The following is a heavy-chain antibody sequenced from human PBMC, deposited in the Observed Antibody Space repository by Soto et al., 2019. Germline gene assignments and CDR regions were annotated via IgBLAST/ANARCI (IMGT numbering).Heavy chain of an antibody. CDR2: IGTVGGP. Sequence: GGSLRLSCAGSGVSFGGYDVHWLRQIKGKGLEWVSGIGTVGGPFYPGSVKGRFTISRENANNSLYLQMNSLRAGDTAVYYCARSRGGRKDGMFPFFTGGFYYHGMDVWGQGTTVTV. J-gene: IGHJ6*02. CDR3: ARSRGGRKDGMFPFFTGGFYYHGMDV. CDR1: GVSFGGYD. V-gene: IGHV3-13*05. D-gene: IGHD3-9*01.